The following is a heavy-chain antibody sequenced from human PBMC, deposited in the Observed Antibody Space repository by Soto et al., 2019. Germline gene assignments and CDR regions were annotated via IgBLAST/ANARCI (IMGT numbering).Heavy chain of an antibody. CDR1: GGSISSYY. Sequence: SETLSLTCTVSGGSISSYYWSWIRQPPGKGLEWIGYIYYSGSTNYNPSLKSRVTISVDTSKNQFSLKLSSVTAADTAVYYCARVPVWDYSKKGYYYYGMDVWGQGTTVTVSS. D-gene: IGHD3-16*01. V-gene: IGHV4-59*01. CDR2: IYYSGST. J-gene: IGHJ6*02. CDR3: ARVPVWDYSKKGYYYYGMDV.